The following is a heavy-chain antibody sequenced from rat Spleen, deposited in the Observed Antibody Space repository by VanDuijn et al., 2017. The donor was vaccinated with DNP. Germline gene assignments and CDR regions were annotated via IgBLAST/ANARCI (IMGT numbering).Heavy chain of an antibody. CDR2: ISSGGST. V-gene: IGHV2S12*01. J-gene: IGHJ2*01. Sequence: QVQLKESGPGLVQPSQTLSLTCTVSGFSLTSYGVSWVRQPPGKGLEWIAAISSGGSTYYNSALKSRLSISRDTSKSQVFLKMNSLQTEDTAIYFCTRGKAVGDYWGQGVMVTVSS. CDR3: TRGKAVGDY. CDR1: GFSLTSYG.